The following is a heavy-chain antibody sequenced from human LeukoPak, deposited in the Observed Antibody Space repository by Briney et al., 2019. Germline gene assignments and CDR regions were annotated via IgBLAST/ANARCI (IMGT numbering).Heavy chain of an antibody. J-gene: IGHJ5*02. V-gene: IGHV4-30-4*01. D-gene: IGHD6-13*01. CDR2: IYYSGST. CDR3: ARDWGYSSSWYWFDP. Sequence: PSETLSLSCTVSGGSISSGDYYWSWIRQPPGKGLEWIGYIYYSGSTYYNPSLKSRVTISVDTSKNQFSLKLSSVTAADTAVYYCARDWGYSSSWYWFDPWGQGTLVTVSS. CDR1: GGSISSGDYY.